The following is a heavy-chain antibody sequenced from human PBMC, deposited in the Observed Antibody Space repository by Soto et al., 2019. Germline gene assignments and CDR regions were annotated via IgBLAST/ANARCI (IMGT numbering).Heavy chain of an antibody. J-gene: IGHJ4*02. CDR2: ISSSGSSV. D-gene: IGHD5-12*01. CDR3: VRYCSSTLCNGVATRTFDY. V-gene: IGHV3-48*03. Sequence: TGGSLRLSCAASRFTFSTYEMHWVRQAPGKSLEWVSCISSSGSSVYYADSVKGRFTISRDNSRNSLYLQMNSLRDEDTALYYCVRYCSSTLCNGVATRTFDYWGQGALVTVSS. CDR1: RFTFSTYE.